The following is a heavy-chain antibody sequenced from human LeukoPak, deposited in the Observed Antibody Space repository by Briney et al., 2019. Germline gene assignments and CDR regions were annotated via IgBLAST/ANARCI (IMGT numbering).Heavy chain of an antibody. CDR3: ARVPGSMVRGVIIRDYFDY. CDR2: MNSDASRT. D-gene: IGHD3-10*01. V-gene: IGHV3-74*01. CDR1: GVTFSSYW. Sequence: GGSLRLSCAASGVTFSSYWMHWVRQAPAKGLVWVARMNSDASRTSYADALKGRCTISRDNAKNTLYLQMNRLRAEDTAVYYCARVPGSMVRGVIIRDYFDYWGQGTLVTVSS. J-gene: IGHJ4*02.